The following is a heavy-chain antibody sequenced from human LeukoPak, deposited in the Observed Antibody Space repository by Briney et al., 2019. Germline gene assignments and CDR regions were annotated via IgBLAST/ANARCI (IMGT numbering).Heavy chain of an antibody. J-gene: IGHJ4*02. V-gene: IGHV3-23*01. CDR3: ARDDSNYIGHY. CDR2: ISGSDSST. Sequence: PGGSLRLSCAASGFTFSSYAMSWVRQAPGKGLEWVSSISGSDSSTYYADSVKGRFTISRDNSKNTLYLQMNSLRAEDTAVYYCARDDSNYIGHYWGQGTLVTVSS. D-gene: IGHD4-11*01. CDR1: GFTFSSYA.